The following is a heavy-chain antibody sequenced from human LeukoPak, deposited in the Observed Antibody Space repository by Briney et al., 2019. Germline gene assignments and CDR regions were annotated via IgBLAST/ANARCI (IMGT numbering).Heavy chain of an antibody. CDR3: ARGVARSSKFHFSYYFDY. CDR1: GGSISSSSYH. Sequence: PSETLSLTCTVSGGSISSSSYHWGWIRQPPGKGLEWIGSIYHSGSTYYNPSLKSRVTISVDTSKNQFSLKLSSVTAADTAVYYCARGVARSSKFHFSYYFDYWGQGTLVTVSS. V-gene: IGHV4-39*07. CDR2: IYHSGST. D-gene: IGHD6-6*01. J-gene: IGHJ4*02.